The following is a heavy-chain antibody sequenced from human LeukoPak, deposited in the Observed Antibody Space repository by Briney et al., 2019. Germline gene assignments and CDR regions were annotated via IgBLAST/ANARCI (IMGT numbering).Heavy chain of an antibody. CDR2: MNPNTGDT. CDR3: TRGSLSGSSRDY. Sequence: ASVRVSCKASGYTFTGYDINWVRQATGQGLEWMGWMNPNTGDTGYAQKFQGRVTMTRNTSIDTAYMELSGLRSEDTAVYYCTRGSLSGSSRDYWGQRTLVTVS. J-gene: IGHJ4*02. V-gene: IGHV1-8*01. D-gene: IGHD2-15*01. CDR1: GYTFTGYD.